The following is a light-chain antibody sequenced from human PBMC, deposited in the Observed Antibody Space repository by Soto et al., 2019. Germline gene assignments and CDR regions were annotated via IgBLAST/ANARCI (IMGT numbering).Light chain of an antibody. J-gene: IGLJ2*01. CDR2: DVS. CDR1: RSDVGGYNY. CDR3: TSYSSTSSVV. V-gene: IGLV2-14*03. Sequence: QSALTQPASVSGSPGQSITIPCTGTRSDVGGYNYVSWYQQHPDKAPKLIIYDVSSRPSVVSDRFSGSKSGNTASLTISGLQAEDEGDYHCTSYSSTSSVVFGGGTKLTVL.